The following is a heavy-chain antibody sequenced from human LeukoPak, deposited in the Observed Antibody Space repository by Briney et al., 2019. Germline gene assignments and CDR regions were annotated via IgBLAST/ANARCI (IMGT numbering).Heavy chain of an antibody. CDR1: GFTVSSNY. V-gene: IGHV3-53*01. Sequence: PGGSLRLSCSASGFTVSSNYMSWVRQAPGKGLEWVSVIYSGGSTYYADSVKGRFTFSRDNAKNSLYLQMNSLRAEDTAVYYCARTGRLQYGDYVAFDYWGQGTLVTVSS. CDR2: IYSGGST. J-gene: IGHJ4*02. CDR3: ARTGRLQYGDYVAFDY. D-gene: IGHD4-17*01.